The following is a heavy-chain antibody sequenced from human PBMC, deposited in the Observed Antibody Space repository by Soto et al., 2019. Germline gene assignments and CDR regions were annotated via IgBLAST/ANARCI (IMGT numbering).Heavy chain of an antibody. CDR3: AKGSYGDYEKIPCDY. Sequence: EVQLVASGGGLVQPGRSLRLSCAASGFTFDDYAMHWVRQAPGKGLEWVSGISWNSGSIGYADSVKGRFTISRDNTKNSLYLQMNSLRAEDTALSYCAKGSYGDYEKIPCDYWGQGTLVTVSS. CDR1: GFTFDDYA. V-gene: IGHV3-9*01. CDR2: ISWNSGSI. D-gene: IGHD4-17*01. J-gene: IGHJ4*02.